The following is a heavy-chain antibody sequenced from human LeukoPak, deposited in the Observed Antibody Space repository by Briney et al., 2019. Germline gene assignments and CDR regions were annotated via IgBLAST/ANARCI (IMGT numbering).Heavy chain of an antibody. CDR3: RSGWYGSGTDY. CDR1: GYTFTSYG. Sequence: ASVKVSCKASGYTFTSYGISWVRQAPGQGLEWMGWISAYNGNTNYAQKLQGRVTMTTDTSTSTAYRELRSLRSDDTAVYYCRSGWYGSGTDYWGQGTLVTVSS. D-gene: IGHD6-19*01. CDR2: ISAYNGNT. J-gene: IGHJ4*02. V-gene: IGHV1-18*01.